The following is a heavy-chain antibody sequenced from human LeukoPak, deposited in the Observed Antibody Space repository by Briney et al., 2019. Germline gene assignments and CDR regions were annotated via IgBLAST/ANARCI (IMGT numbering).Heavy chain of an antibody. D-gene: IGHD1-14*01. Sequence: PGGSLRLSCAASGFTFSNYAMSWVRQAPGKGLEWVSSISGSGGNTYYADSVKGRFTISRDNSKNTLYLHINSLRAEDTAVYYCVKDNPLDYWGQGTLVIVSS. CDR2: ISGSGGNT. J-gene: IGHJ4*02. CDR3: VKDNPLDY. V-gene: IGHV3-23*01. CDR1: GFTFSNYA.